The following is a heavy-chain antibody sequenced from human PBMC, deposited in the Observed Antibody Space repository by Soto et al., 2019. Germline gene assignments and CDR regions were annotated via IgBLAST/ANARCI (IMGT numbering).Heavy chain of an antibody. CDR1: GGSFSGYY. J-gene: IGHJ6*02. CDR3: ARGSGYDFWSGYYSYGMDV. Sequence: PSETLSLTCAVYGGSFSGYYWSWIRQPPGKGLEWIGEINHGGSTNYNPSLKSRVTISVDTSKNQFSLKLSSVTAADTAVYYCARGSGYDFWSGYYSYGMDVWGQGTTVTVSS. CDR2: INHGGST. V-gene: IGHV4-34*01. D-gene: IGHD3-3*01.